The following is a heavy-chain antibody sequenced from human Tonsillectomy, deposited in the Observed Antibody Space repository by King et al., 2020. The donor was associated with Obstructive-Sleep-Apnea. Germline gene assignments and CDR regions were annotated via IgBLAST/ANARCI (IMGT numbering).Heavy chain of an antibody. CDR2: ISTSSSAI. CDR1: GFTFSSYS. V-gene: IGHV3-48*04. Sequence: QLVQSGGGLVQPGGSLRLSRAASGFTFSSYSMNWVRQAPGKGLEWVSYISTSSSAIYYADSVKGRFTISRDNAKNSLYLQMNSLRAEDTAVYYCARAGMTGANYALDVWGQGTTVTVSS. D-gene: IGHD1-7*01. CDR3: ARAGMTGANYALDV. J-gene: IGHJ6*02.